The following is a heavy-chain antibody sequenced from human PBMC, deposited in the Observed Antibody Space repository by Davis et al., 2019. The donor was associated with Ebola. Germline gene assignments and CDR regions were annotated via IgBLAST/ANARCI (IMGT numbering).Heavy chain of an antibody. D-gene: IGHD4-23*01. CDR3: ARVVKGTVVAPFDY. CDR1: GGSISRGGYS. CDR2: IYYSGST. J-gene: IGHJ4*02. Sequence: SETLSLTCAVSGGSISRGGYSWSWIRQHPGKGLEWIGYIYYSGSTYYNPSLKSRVTISVDTSKNQFSLKLSSVTAADTAVYYCARVVKGTVVAPFDYWGQGTLVTVSS. V-gene: IGHV4-31*11.